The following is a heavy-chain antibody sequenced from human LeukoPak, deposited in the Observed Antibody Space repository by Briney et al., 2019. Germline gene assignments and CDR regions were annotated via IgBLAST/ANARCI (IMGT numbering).Heavy chain of an antibody. CDR1: GYTFTSYG. V-gene: IGHV1-18*01. D-gene: IGHD2-2*01. J-gene: IGHJ6*03. Sequence: GASVKVSCMASGYTFTSYGISWVRQAPGQGLEWMGWISTYNGNTNYVQRLQGRVTMTTDTSTSTAYMELRSLRSDDTAVYFCARVKVPAATTFYYYYMDVWGTGTTVTVSS. CDR3: ARVKVPAATTFYYYYMDV. CDR2: ISTYNGNT.